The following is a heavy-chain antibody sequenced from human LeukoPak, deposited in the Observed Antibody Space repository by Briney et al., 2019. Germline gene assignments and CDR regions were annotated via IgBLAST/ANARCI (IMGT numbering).Heavy chain of an antibody. V-gene: IGHV1-46*01. CDR2: IYPRDGST. CDR3: ARDQEAFDY. J-gene: IGHJ4*02. Sequence: GASVNVSCKASGYSFTSNYIHWVRQAPGQGLEWMGMIYPRDGSTSYAQKFQGRVTVTRDTSTSTVHMELSGLRSEDTAVYYCARDQEAFDYWGQGTLVTVSS. CDR1: GYSFTSNY.